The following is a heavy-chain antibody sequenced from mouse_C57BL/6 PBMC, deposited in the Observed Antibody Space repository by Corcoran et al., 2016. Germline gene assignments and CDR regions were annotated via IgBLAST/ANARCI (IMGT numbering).Heavy chain of an antibody. Sequence: QIQWAQSRPDQKNPGETVKISSKHSGYTLTTYEMSWVKKAPAKGLKWMGCLNTYSGVQTYADDVKGRFAFSLETSASTAYLQINNLKNEDTATYVCARDGSHWCFDVWGTGTTVTVSS. CDR1: GYTLTTYE. CDR2: LNTYSGVQ. CDR3: ARDGSHWCFDV. D-gene: IGHD2-3*01. V-gene: IGHV9-3*01. J-gene: IGHJ1*03.